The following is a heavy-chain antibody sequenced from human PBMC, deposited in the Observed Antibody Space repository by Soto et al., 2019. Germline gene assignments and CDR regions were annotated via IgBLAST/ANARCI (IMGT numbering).Heavy chain of an antibody. CDR3: ATDVTSVVGASDYWGMEV. V-gene: IGHV1-24*01. CDR2: FETADDET. CDR1: GYTLTELS. D-gene: IGHD1-26*01. J-gene: IGHJ6*02. Sequence: ASVNVSCKVSGYTLTELSMHWVLQARGKGLEWMGGFETADDETIYAEKIQGRDTMTKDTSTDTAYLALSRLRSEDTAVYYCATDVTSVVGASDYWGMEVWGQGTTVTVSS.